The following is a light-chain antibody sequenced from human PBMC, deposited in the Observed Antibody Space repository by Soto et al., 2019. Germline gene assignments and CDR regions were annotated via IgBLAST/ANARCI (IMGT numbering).Light chain of an antibody. CDR2: DAS. V-gene: IGKV1-5*01. CDR3: QQYDNYKPLT. CDR1: QSISSW. J-gene: IGKJ4*01. Sequence: IQMRQSPATLSASVGDRVTTTCRASQSISSWLAWYQQKPGKAPKLLIFDASSLESGTPSRFSGRRSGTQFTLTINGLQPDDFATYYCQQYDNYKPLTFGGGTKVDNK.